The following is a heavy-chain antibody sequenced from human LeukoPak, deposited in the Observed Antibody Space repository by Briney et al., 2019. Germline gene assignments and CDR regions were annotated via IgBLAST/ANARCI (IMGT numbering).Heavy chain of an antibody. CDR2: INHSGST. J-gene: IGHJ6*03. CDR1: GGSFSGYY. CDR3: ARAQSEDLYYYYYMDV. V-gene: IGHV4-34*01. Sequence: PSETLSLTCAVYGGSFSGYYWSWIRQPPGKGLEWIGEINHSGSTNYNPSLKSRVTISVDTSKNQFSLKLSSVTAADTAVYYCARAQSEDLYYYYYMDVWGKGTTVTVSS.